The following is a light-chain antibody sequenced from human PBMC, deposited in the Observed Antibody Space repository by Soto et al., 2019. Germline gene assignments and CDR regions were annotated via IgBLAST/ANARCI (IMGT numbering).Light chain of an antibody. Sequence: QSVLTQPPSASGSPGQSVTISCTGTSSDVGGYNYVSWYQQHPGKAPKLIIFEVSYRPSGISNRFSASKSGDTASLTISGLQADDEADYHCCSSTDSRTHIFGSGTKVTVL. CDR2: EVS. V-gene: IGLV2-14*01. J-gene: IGLJ1*01. CDR3: CSSTDSRTHI. CDR1: SSDVGGYNY.